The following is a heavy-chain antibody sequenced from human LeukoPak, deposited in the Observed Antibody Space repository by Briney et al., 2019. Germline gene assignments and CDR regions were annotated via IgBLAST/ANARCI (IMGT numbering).Heavy chain of an antibody. CDR1: GYTFTRYG. J-gene: IGHJ4*02. V-gene: IGHV1-18*01. CDR3: AARSGELPYYFDY. Sequence: ASVKVSCKASGYTFTRYGISWMRQAPGQGLEWMGWISTYNAKTSYAQRFQGRVTMTADTSTSTAYMELRSLRSDDTAVYYCAARSGELPYYFDYWGQGTLVTVSS. D-gene: IGHD1-26*01. CDR2: ISTYNAKT.